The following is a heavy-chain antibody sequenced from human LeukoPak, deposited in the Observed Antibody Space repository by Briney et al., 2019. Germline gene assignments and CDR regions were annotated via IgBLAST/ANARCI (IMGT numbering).Heavy chain of an antibody. D-gene: IGHD1-26*01. Sequence: GGSLRLSCAASGFTFSSYGMSWVRQAPGKGLEWVSAISGSGGSTYYADSVKGRVTISRDNSKNTLYLQMNSLRAEDTAVYYCAKGVGATTRNAFDIWGQGTMVTVSS. V-gene: IGHV3-23*01. J-gene: IGHJ3*02. CDR1: GFTFSSYG. CDR3: AKGVGATTRNAFDI. CDR2: ISGSGGST.